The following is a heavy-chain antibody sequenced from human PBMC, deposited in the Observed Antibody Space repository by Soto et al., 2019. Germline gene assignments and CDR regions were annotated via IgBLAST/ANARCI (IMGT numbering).Heavy chain of an antibody. Sequence: EVQLVESGGGLVKAGGSLRLFCTASGFTFRNYNMNWVRQAPGKGLEWVPSISTGGAYMFYADSVKGRFTISRDNAQNSLFLQIDSPRAEDTAVYYCARDIASSGGDYFDSWGQGTLVTVSS. CDR1: GFTFRNYN. CDR2: ISTGGAYM. J-gene: IGHJ4*02. CDR3: ARDIASSGGDYFDS. D-gene: IGHD3-10*01. V-gene: IGHV3-21*06.